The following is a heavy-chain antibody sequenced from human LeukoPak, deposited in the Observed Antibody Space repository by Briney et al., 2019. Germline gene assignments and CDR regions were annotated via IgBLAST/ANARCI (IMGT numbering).Heavy chain of an antibody. Sequence: SETLSLTCTVSGDSISSYYWSSIRQPPEKGLEWIGYIYTSGGTNYIPSLKGRVTISIETSNNQYSLKLSSVTAADSAVYYCARLTRLSTSPDRYYLDYWGQGTLVTVSS. CDR1: GDSISSYY. J-gene: IGHJ4*02. V-gene: IGHV4-4*08. CDR3: ARLTRLSTSPDRYYLDY. CDR2: IYTSGGT. D-gene: IGHD6-6*01.